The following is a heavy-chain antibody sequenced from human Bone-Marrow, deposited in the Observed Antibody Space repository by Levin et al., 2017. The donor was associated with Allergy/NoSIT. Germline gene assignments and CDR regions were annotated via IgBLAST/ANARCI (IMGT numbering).Heavy chain of an antibody. CDR1: RGAVNSASYS. CDR3: ARSRRGGSNWFDP. J-gene: IGHJ5*02. D-gene: IGHD2-15*01. CDR2: IHYNGYT. Sequence: SETLSLTCSVSRGAVNSASYSWTWIRQPPGKGLEWIGHIHYNGYTSYNPSPKSRITILVDMSNNHFSLRLTSVTASDTAVYYWARSRRGGSNWFDPWGQGTLVTVSS. V-gene: IGHV4-61*03.